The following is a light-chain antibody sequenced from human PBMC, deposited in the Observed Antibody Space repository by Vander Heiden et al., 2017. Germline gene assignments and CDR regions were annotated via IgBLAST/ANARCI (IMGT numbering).Light chain of an antibody. CDR3: QVWDSSSDHVV. CDR2: DDS. CDR1: NIGSKS. J-gene: IGLJ2*01. V-gene: IGLV3-21*02. Sequence: SYLLTQRPSVSVALGQTARITCGGNNIGSKSVHWYQQKPGQAPVLVVYDDSGRPSGIPERFSGSNSGNTATLTISRLEAGDEADYCCQVWDSSSDHVVFGGGTKLTVL.